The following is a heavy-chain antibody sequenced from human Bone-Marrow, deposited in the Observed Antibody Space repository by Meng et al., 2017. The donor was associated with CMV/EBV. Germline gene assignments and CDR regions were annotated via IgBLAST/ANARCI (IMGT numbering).Heavy chain of an antibody. CDR3: ARFGGVIVGYYYYGMDV. CDR2: ISAYNGNT. D-gene: IGHD3-16*02. J-gene: IGHJ6*02. V-gene: IGHV1-18*01. Sequence: ASVKVSCKASGYTFTSYGISWVRQAPGQGLEWMGWISAYNGNTNYAQMLQGRVTMTTDTSTSTAYMELRSLRSDDTAVYYCARFGGVIVGYYYYGMDVWGQGTTVTVSS. CDR1: GYTFTSYG.